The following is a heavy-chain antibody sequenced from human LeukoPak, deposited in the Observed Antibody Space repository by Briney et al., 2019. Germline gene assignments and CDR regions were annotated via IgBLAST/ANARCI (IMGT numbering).Heavy chain of an antibody. V-gene: IGHV3-74*01. CDR2: INGDATAT. Sequence: PGGSLRLSCAASGFSFSAHWMHWVRQAPGKGLVWVAQINGDATATNYAGSVKGRFTISRDNAKNSLYLQMNSLRAEDTAVYYCARGREDIVVVPAAIRARNYYYYYYMDVWGKGTTVTVSS. CDR3: ARGREDIVVVPAAIRARNYYYYYYMDV. J-gene: IGHJ6*03. D-gene: IGHD2-2*02. CDR1: GFSFSAHW.